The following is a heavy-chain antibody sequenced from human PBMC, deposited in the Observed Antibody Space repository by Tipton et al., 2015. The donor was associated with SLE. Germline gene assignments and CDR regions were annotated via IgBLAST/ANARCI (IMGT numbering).Heavy chain of an antibody. CDR3: ARVQAYEGFDP. CDR2: ISYDGRA. D-gene: IGHD3-16*01. CDR1: GDSVTSSGYY. Sequence: TLSLTCTATGDSVTSSGYYWSWIRQHPGKGLEWIGFISYDGRAKYNPSLKSRVTISLDTSKIQFSLKLSSVTAADTAVYYCARVQAYEGFDPWGQGTLVTVSS. V-gene: IGHV4-31*03. J-gene: IGHJ5*02.